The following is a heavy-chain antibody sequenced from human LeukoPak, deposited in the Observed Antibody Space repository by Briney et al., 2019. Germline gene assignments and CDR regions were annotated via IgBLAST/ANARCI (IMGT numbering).Heavy chain of an antibody. V-gene: IGHV1-46*01. Sequence: ASVKVSCKASGYTFTSYYMHWVRRAPGQGLEWMGIINPSGGSTSYAQKFQGRVTMTRDTSTSTVYMELSSLRSEDTAVYYCAREVVLRYFDWLQNYYYYYMDVWGKGTTVTISS. CDR3: AREVVLRYFDWLQNYYYYYMDV. J-gene: IGHJ6*03. CDR2: INPSGGST. CDR1: GYTFTSYY. D-gene: IGHD3-9*01.